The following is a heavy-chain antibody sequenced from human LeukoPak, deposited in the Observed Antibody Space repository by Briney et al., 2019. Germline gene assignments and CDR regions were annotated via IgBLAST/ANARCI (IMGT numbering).Heavy chain of an antibody. V-gene: IGHV1-2*02. CDR3: ARDQLRYFDWLLRYNWFDP. J-gene: IGHJ5*02. CDR2: INPNSGGT. Sequence: GASVKVSCKASGYTFTGYYMHWVRQAPGQGLEWMGWINPNSGGTNYAQKLQGRVTMTTDTSTSTAYMELRSLRSDDTAVYYCARDQLRYFDWLLRYNWFDPWGQGTLVTVSS. CDR1: GYTFTGYY. D-gene: IGHD3-9*01.